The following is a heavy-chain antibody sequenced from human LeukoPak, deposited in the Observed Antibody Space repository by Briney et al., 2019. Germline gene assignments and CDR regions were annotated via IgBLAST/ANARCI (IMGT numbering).Heavy chain of an antibody. Sequence: GGSLRLSCAASGFTFSSYDMHWVRPATGKGLEWVSAIGTAGDTYYPGSVKGRFTISRENAKNSLYLQMNSLRAGDTAVYYCARDVKRYCSSTSCYGPSYAFDIWGQGTMVTVSS. V-gene: IGHV3-13*01. J-gene: IGHJ3*02. CDR2: IGTAGDT. D-gene: IGHD2-2*01. CDR1: GFTFSSYD. CDR3: ARDVKRYCSSTSCYGPSYAFDI.